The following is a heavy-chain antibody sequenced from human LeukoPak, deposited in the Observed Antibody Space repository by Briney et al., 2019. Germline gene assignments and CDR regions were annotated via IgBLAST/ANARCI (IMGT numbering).Heavy chain of an antibody. Sequence: PSETLSLTCTVSGGSISSSSYYWGWIRQPPGKGLEWIGYMYYSGGTNYNPSLKSRVTISVDTSKNQFSLKLSSVTAADTAVYYCARALYYYGSGSQSLHYFDYWGQGTLVTVSS. D-gene: IGHD3-10*01. CDR1: GGSISSSSYY. J-gene: IGHJ4*02. CDR2: MYYSGGT. V-gene: IGHV4-61*05. CDR3: ARALYYYGSGSQSLHYFDY.